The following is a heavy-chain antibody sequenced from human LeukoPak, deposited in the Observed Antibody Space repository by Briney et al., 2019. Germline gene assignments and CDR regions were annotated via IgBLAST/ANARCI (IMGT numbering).Heavy chain of an antibody. CDR2: IYPGDSDA. CDR3: ARTKGIAVAGIDY. J-gene: IGHJ4*02. Sequence: GESLQISCKGSGYRFTSYWIGWVRQMPGKGLEWMGIIYPGDSDARYSPSFQGQVTISADKSISTAYLQWSSLKASDTAMYYCARTKGIAVAGIDYWGQGTLVTVSS. D-gene: IGHD6-19*01. CDR1: GYRFTSYW. V-gene: IGHV5-51*01.